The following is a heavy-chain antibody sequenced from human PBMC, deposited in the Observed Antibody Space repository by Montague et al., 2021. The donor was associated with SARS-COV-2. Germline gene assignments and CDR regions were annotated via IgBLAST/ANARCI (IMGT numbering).Heavy chain of an antibody. Sequence: CAISGDSVSSHSAAWNWIRQSPSRGLEWLGRTYYRSKWYNDYAVSVKSRITINPDTSKNQFSLQLNSVTPEDTAVCYCASGRMVPYSSSWTTLYYYYGMDVWGQGTTVTVSS. D-gene: IGHD6-13*01. CDR1: GDSVSSHSAA. J-gene: IGHJ6*02. V-gene: IGHV6-1*01. CDR2: TYYRSKWYN. CDR3: ASGRMVPYSSSWTTLYYYYGMDV.